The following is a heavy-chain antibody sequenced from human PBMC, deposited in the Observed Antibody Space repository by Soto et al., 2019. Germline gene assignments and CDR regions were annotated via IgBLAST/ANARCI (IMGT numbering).Heavy chain of an antibody. V-gene: IGHV3-30-3*01. CDR2: ISYDGSNT. Sequence: GGSLRLSCAASGFTFSRFSMHWVRQAPGKGLAWVAVISYDGSNTHYAESVKGRFNISRDDSKNTVYLQMNNLRGDDSAVYYCARDHGMFLSYYYYGMDVWGQGTTVTVSS. CDR3: ARDHGMFLSYYYYGMDV. J-gene: IGHJ6*02. CDR1: GFTFSRFS. D-gene: IGHD3-10*02.